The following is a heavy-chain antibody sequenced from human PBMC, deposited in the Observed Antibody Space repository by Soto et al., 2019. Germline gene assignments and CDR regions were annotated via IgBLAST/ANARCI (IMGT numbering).Heavy chain of an antibody. CDR3: AMEYCSSTSCDRDY. CDR1: GGTFSSYT. CDR2: IIPILGMA. J-gene: IGHJ4*02. Sequence: QVQLVQSGAEVKKPGSSVKVSCKASGGTFSSYTISWVRQAPGQGLEWMGRIIPILGMANYAPKFQGRVTIPADKSTSTAYMELSSLRSEDTAVYYCAMEYCSSTSCDRDYWGQGTLVTVSS. D-gene: IGHD2-2*02. V-gene: IGHV1-69*02.